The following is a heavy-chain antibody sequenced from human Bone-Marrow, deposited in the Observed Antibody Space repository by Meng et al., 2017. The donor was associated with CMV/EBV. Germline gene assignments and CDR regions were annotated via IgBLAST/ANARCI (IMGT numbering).Heavy chain of an antibody. CDR3: ARRASYSLNSGYFGFDY. CDR1: GYNFAKYW. V-gene: IGHV5-51*01. CDR2: IDPGDSDT. Sequence: GGSLRLSCQASGYNFAKYWIGWVRQMPGEGLEWMGIIDPGDSDTRYRPSFQGQVTISADKSINTAYLQWSSLKASDTAIYYCARRASYSLNSGYFGFDYWGQGTLVTVSS. D-gene: IGHD3-22*01. J-gene: IGHJ4*02.